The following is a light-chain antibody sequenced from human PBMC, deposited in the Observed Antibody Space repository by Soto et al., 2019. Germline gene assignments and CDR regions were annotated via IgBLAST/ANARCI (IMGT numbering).Light chain of an antibody. CDR2: AVS. CDR3: QQSYSTPIT. J-gene: IGKJ5*01. CDR1: QSISGY. Sequence: DIQMTQSPSSLSASVGDRVTITCRASQSISGYLHWYQQKPGTAPKLHIYAVSNLQSGVPSSFSGSGSGTDYTLTISSLQPEDSATYFCQQSYSTPITFGQGTRLDIK. V-gene: IGKV1-39*01.